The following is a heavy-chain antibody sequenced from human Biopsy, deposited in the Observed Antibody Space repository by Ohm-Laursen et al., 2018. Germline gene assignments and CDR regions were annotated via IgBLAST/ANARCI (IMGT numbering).Heavy chain of an antibody. CDR2: IYYSVMT. D-gene: IGHD4-11*01. Sequence: PSETLSLTCIVSGDSVTKYYWSWIRQPPGKGLEWIGHIYYSVMTNYNPSLQSRVSISVDTSRNKVSLTLSSVTAADTAVYYCARDSGILNYGNFKYYHYYGMDVWGQGTKVTVSS. CDR3: ARDSGILNYGNFKYYHYYGMDV. V-gene: IGHV4-59*02. CDR1: GDSVTKYY. J-gene: IGHJ6*02.